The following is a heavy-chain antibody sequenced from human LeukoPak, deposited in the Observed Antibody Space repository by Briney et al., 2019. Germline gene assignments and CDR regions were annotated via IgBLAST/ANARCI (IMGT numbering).Heavy chain of an antibody. CDR1: GFTFSSYW. D-gene: IGHD4-17*01. CDR3: ARAPYGDYYYFDY. V-gene: IGHV3-7*01. J-gene: IGHJ4*02. CDR2: IKQDGSEK. Sequence: GGSLRLSCPASGFTFSSYWMSWVRQAPGKGLEWVANIKQDGSEKYYVDSVKGRFTISRDNAKNSLYLQMNSLRAEDTAVYYCARAPYGDYYYFDYWGQGTLVTVSS.